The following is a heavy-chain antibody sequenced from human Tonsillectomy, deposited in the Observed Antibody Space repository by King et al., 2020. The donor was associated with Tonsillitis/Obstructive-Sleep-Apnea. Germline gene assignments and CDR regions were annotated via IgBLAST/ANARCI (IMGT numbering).Heavy chain of an antibody. V-gene: IGHV3-23*04. CDR2: ISGSGGST. D-gene: IGHD3-10*01. CDR1: GFTFSSYA. Sequence: VQLVESGGGLVQPGGSLRLSCAASGFTFSSYAMSWVRQAPGKGLEWVSAISGSGGSTYYADSVKGRFTISRDNSKNTLYLQMNSLRAEDTAVYYCAKGRITMVRGVIIKPSNYFDYWGQGTLVTVSS. J-gene: IGHJ4*02. CDR3: AKGRITMVRGVIIKPSNYFDY.